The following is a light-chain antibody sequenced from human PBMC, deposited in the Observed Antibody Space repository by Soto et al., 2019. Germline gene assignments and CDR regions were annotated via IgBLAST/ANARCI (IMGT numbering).Light chain of an antibody. CDR1: SSDVGGYNY. Sequence: QSALTQPGSVSGSPGQSITISCTGTSSDVGGYNYVSWYQQHPGKAPKLMIYDVSNRPSGVSNRFSGSKSGNTASLTISGLQAEDEADYYCSSYTSSSPFYVFGTGTKLTVL. V-gene: IGLV2-14*01. CDR3: SSYTSSSPFYV. CDR2: DVS. J-gene: IGLJ1*01.